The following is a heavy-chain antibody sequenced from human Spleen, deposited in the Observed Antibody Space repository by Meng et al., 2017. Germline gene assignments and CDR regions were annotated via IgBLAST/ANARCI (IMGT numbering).Heavy chain of an antibody. D-gene: IGHD3-16*01. J-gene: IGHJ4*02. Sequence: EVQLLESGGGWVQPGGSLRLSCAASGFTFSSSAMIWVPLAPGKGLEWVSEISTSGGRTYYTDSVKGRFTSSRDNSKNTLYLQMNSLRVDDTSLYYCAKVITGALDQWGRGTLVTVSS. V-gene: IGHV3-23*01. CDR2: ISTSGGRT. CDR3: AKVITGALDQ. CDR1: GFTFSSSA.